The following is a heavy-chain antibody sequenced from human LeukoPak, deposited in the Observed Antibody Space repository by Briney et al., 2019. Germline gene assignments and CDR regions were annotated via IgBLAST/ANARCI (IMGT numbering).Heavy chain of an antibody. CDR2: ISYDGSNK. CDR3: ATLPSVATIISDY. J-gene: IGHJ4*02. CDR1: GFTFSSYG. V-gene: IGHV3-30*03. D-gene: IGHD5-12*01. Sequence: GGSLRLSCAASGFTFSSYGMHWVRQAPGKGLEWVAVISYDGSNKYYADSVKGRSTISRDNSKNTLYLQMNSLRAEDTAVYYCATLPSVATIISDYWGQGALVTVSS.